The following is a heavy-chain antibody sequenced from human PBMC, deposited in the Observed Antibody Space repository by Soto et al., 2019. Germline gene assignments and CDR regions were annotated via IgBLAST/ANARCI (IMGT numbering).Heavy chain of an antibody. D-gene: IGHD4-17*01. Sequence: SVKVSCKASGGTFSSYTISWVRQAPGQGLEWMGKIIPILGIANYAQKFQGRVTITADKSTSTAYMELSSLRSEDTAVYYCASGGDYATLGFQFGWPSGYWGQGTLVTVSS. CDR2: IIPILGIA. CDR1: GGTFSSYT. CDR3: ASGGDYATLGFQFGWPSGY. V-gene: IGHV1-69*02. J-gene: IGHJ4*02.